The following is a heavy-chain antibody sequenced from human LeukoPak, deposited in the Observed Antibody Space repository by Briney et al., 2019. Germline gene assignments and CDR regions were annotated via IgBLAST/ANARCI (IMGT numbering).Heavy chain of an antibody. V-gene: IGHV3-9*01. CDR2: ISWNSGSI. CDR1: GFTFDDYA. D-gene: IGHD5-24*01. J-gene: IGHJ4*02. CDR3: AKADSQPDGYNFDY. Sequence: PGGSLRLFCAASGFTFDDYAMHWVRQAPGKGLEWVSGISWNSGSIGYADSVKGRFTISRDNAKSSLYLQMNSLRAEDTALYYCAKADSQPDGYNFDYWGQGTLVTVSS.